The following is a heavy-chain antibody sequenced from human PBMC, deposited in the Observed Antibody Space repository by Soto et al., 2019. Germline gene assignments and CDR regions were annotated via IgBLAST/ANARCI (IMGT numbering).Heavy chain of an antibody. J-gene: IGHJ4*02. Sequence: QVQLVQSGAEVKQPGASVKVSCKASGYDFSSYGISWVRQAPGQGLEWMGWISASNGNIDYAQQFQGRVTMTSETSRTTAYMALRSLRTDDTTVYYCVRDTQRNDYWGQGTLVNVSS. D-gene: IGHD5-18*01. CDR1: GYDFSSYG. CDR2: ISASNGNI. V-gene: IGHV1-18*04. CDR3: VRDTQRNDY.